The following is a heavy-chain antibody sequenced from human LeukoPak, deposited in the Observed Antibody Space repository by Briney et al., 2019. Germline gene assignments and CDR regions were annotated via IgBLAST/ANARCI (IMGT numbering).Heavy chain of an antibody. CDR2: IFHSGST. CDR1: GGSISSGGYS. Sequence: PSETLSLTCAVSGGSISSGGYSWSWIRQPPGKGLEWIGYIFHSGSTYYNPSLKSRVTISVDRSKNQFPLKLSSVTAADTAVYYCASGSTVTRGGYFDYWGQGTLVTVSS. J-gene: IGHJ4*02. V-gene: IGHV4-30-2*01. D-gene: IGHD4-17*01. CDR3: ASGSTVTRGGYFDY.